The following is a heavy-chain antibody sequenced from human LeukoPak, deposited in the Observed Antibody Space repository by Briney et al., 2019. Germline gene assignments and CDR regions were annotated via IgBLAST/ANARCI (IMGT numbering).Heavy chain of an antibody. CDR1: EFTFTNYA. V-gene: IGHV3-23*01. CDR3: ARHLATSGSYPLDY. J-gene: IGHJ4*02. D-gene: IGHD2-15*01. Sequence: GGSLRLSCAAPEFTFTNYAMSWVRQAPGKGLEWVSAISGIGNAIFYADSVKGRFTISRDSSKDTLSLQMSSLRAEDTAVYYCARHLATSGSYPLDYWGPGTLVTVTS. CDR2: ISGIGNAI.